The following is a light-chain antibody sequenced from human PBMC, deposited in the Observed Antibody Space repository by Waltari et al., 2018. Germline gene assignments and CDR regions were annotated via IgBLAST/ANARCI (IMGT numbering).Light chain of an antibody. V-gene: IGKV1-33*01. CDR3: QQHDNLPPFT. J-gene: IGKJ3*01. CDR1: QDIRNY. CDR2: DAS. Sequence: DIQMTQSPSSLSASIGDRVTITCQASQDIRNYLNWYQQKPGKAPKLPIYDASNLETGVPSRFRGSGSGTDFTFTISSLQPEDIGTYYCQQHDNLPPFTFGPGTKVNIK.